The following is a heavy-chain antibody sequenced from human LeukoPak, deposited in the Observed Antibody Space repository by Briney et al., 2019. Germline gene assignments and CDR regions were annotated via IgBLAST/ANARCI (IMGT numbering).Heavy chain of an antibody. CDR1: GFTFSSYA. CDR2: ISGSGDGT. CDR3: AKDVRGGCSGGTCYY. Sequence: GGSLRLSCAASGFTFSSYAMSWVRQAPGKGLEWVSAISGSGDGTFYADSVKGRFTISRDNSKNTLYLQMDSLRAEDAAVYYCAKDVRGGCSGGTCYYWGQGTLVTVSS. V-gene: IGHV3-23*01. D-gene: IGHD2-15*01. J-gene: IGHJ4*02.